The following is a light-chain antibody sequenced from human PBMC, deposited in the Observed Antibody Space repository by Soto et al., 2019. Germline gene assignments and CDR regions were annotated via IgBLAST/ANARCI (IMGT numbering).Light chain of an antibody. V-gene: IGLV2-23*01. Sequence: QSALTQPSSVSGSPGQSITISCTGTNNLVSWYQQRPGKATKVVVYEGTKRPSGVSNRFSGSNSGGTASLTISGLQAADEAYYFCCAYVGATSYVFRRETKVTV. CDR2: EGT. J-gene: IGLJ1*01. CDR3: CAYVGATSYV. CDR1: NNL.